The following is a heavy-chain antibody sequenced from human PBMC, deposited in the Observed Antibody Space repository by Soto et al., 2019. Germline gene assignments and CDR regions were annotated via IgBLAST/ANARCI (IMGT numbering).Heavy chain of an antibody. CDR1: GDRFTYYY. D-gene: IGHD5-12*01. CDR2: INPNSGVT. V-gene: IGHV1-2*04. Sequence: QVQLVQSGAEVKEPGASVTVSCRASGDRFTYYYMHWVRQAPGQGLEWMGWINPNSGVTKYAQKFQGWVTMTRDTSIRTVYIQLSRLGFDDTAIYYCARESGGATATLDYYYFYMDIWGTGTTVTVSS. J-gene: IGHJ6*03. CDR3: ARESGGATATLDYYYFYMDI.